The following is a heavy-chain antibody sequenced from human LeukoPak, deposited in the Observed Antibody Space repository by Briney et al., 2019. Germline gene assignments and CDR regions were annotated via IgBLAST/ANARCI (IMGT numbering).Heavy chain of an antibody. D-gene: IGHD3-3*01. CDR1: GFTFSSYW. V-gene: IGHV3-23*01. J-gene: IGHJ3*02. CDR2: ISGSDGTT. CDR3: AKVRITIFGVGLDAFDI. Sequence: GGSLRLSCAASGFTFSSYWMSWVRQAPGKGLEWVSSISGSDGTTYYADSVKGRFTISRDNSKNTLYLQMNSLRAEDTAVYYCAKVRITIFGVGLDAFDIWGQGTMVTVSS.